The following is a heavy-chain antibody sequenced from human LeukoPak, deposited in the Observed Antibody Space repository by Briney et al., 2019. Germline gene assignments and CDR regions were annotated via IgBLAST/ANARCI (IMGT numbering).Heavy chain of an antibody. CDR1: GYTFTSYY. CDR2: INPSGGST. Sequence: ASVKVSCKASGYTFTSYYMHWVRQAPGQGLEWMGIINPSGGSTSYAQKFQGRVTMTRDMSTSTVYMELSNLRSEDTAVYYCARDRWLAAAGTPDAFDIWGQGTMVTVSS. CDR3: ARDRWLAAAGTPDAFDI. D-gene: IGHD6-13*01. J-gene: IGHJ3*02. V-gene: IGHV1-46*01.